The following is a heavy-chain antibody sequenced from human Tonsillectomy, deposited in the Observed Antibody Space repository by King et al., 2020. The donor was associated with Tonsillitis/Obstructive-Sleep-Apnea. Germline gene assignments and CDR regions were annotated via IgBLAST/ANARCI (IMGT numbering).Heavy chain of an antibody. CDR1: GFTFSSYA. CDR2: ISGSGGST. Sequence: VQLVESGGGLVQPGGSLRLSCAASGFTFSSYAMSWVRQAPGKGLEWVSAISGSGGSTYYADSVKGRFTISRDNSKNTLYLQMNSLRAEDTAVYYCAKGSNKRYCRGGSCPPGCYWGQGPLVTVSS. J-gene: IGHJ4*02. CDR3: AKGSNKRYCRGGSCPPGCY. D-gene: IGHD2-15*01. V-gene: IGHV3-23*04.